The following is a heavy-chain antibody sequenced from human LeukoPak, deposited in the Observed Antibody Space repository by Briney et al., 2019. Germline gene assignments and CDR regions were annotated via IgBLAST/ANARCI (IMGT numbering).Heavy chain of an antibody. V-gene: IGHV4-39*01. CDR2: IYYSGST. CDR3: ARLENFSSGWADSWFDP. CDR1: GGSISSSSYY. Sequence: SETLSLTCTVSGGSISSSSYYWGWIRQPPGKGLEWIGSIYYSGSTYYNPSLKSRVTISVDTSKNQFSLKLSSVTAADTAVYYCARLENFSSGWADSWFDPWGQGTLVTVSS. D-gene: IGHD6-19*01. J-gene: IGHJ5*02.